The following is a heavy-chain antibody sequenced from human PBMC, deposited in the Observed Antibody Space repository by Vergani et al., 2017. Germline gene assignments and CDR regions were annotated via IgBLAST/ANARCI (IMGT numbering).Heavy chain of an antibody. Sequence: QVQLVQSGPEVKKPGASVKVSCKVSGYTFTSYYMHWGRQALGKGLVWMGIINPSGGSTSYGKKFQGRVTMTRDTSTSTVYMELSSLRSEDTAVYYCARVSVYEXSSTMVRGVIITEYYYYGMDVWGQGTTVTVSS. CDR3: ARVSVYEXSSTMVRGVIITEYYYYGMDV. CDR1: GYTFTSYY. V-gene: IGHV1-46*01. D-gene: IGHD3-10*01. CDR2: INPSGGST. J-gene: IGHJ6*02.